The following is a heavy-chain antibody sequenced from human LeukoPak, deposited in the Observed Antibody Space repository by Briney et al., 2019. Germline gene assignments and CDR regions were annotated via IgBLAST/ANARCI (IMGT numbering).Heavy chain of an antibody. D-gene: IGHD4-23*01. Sequence: GRSLRLSCAASGFTLVNYWMSWVRQAPGKGLEWVANINQHDTERYYVDSVKGRFTVSRDNAKNSLYLQMNSLRAEDTAVYFCARDPAYGGNSNGYWGQGTLVTVSS. CDR3: ARDPAYGGNSNGY. V-gene: IGHV3-7*01. CDR2: INQHDTER. J-gene: IGHJ4*02. CDR1: GFTLVNYW.